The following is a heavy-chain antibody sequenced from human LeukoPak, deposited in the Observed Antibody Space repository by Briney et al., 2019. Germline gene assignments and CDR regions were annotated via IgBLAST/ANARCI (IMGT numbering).Heavy chain of an antibody. CDR1: GGSFSGYY. D-gene: IGHD4-23*01. V-gene: IGHV4-59*10. J-gene: IGHJ4*02. CDR2: IYTSGST. CDR3: ARGREGYGGKWYFDH. Sequence: PSETLSLTCAVYGGSFSGYYWSWIRQPAGKGLEWIGRIYTSGSTNYNPSLKSRVTMSVDTSKNQFSLKLSSVTAADTAVYYCARGREGYGGKWYFDHWGQGTLVTVSS.